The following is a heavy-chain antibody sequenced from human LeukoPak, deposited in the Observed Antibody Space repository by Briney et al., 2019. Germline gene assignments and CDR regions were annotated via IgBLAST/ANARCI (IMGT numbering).Heavy chain of an antibody. CDR1: GFTFNAYW. V-gene: IGHV3-74*03. CDR3: VRREAGGSNSWLYFDY. CDR2: ISSDGTYS. J-gene: IGHJ4*02. D-gene: IGHD6-13*01. Sequence: QSGGSLRLSCAASGFTFNAYWMHWVRQAPGGGLVWIALISSDGTYSAYADSVKGRFTISRDNAKNTVYLQMNSLSAEDTAMYYCVRREAGGSNSWLYFDYWGQGTLVSVSS.